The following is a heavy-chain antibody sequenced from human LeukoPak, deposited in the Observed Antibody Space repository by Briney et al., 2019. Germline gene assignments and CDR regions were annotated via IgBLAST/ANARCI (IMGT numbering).Heavy chain of an antibody. J-gene: IGHJ4*02. D-gene: IGHD3-10*01. CDR2: ISGSGGST. Sequence: GGSLRLSYAASGFTFSSYAMSWVRQAPGKGLKWVSAISGSGGSTYYADSVKGRFTISRDNSKNTLYLQMNSLRAEDTAVYYCAKDPMVRGVINWGQGTLVTVSS. CDR3: AKDPMVRGVIN. V-gene: IGHV3-23*01. CDR1: GFTFSSYA.